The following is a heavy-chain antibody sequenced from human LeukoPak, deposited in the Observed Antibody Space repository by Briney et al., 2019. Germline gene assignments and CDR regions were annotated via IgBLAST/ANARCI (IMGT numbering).Heavy chain of an antibody. D-gene: IGHD4-11*01. CDR1: GYTFTSYY. CDR3: ARGPLQWPDY. Sequence: ASVKVSCKASGYTFTSYYMHWLRQAPGQGLEWMGWINPNSGFTNYAQKFQGRVTMTRDTSITTAYMDLSRLISDDTAVYFCARGPLQWPDYWGQGTLVTVSS. CDR2: INPNSGFT. J-gene: IGHJ4*02. V-gene: IGHV1-2*02.